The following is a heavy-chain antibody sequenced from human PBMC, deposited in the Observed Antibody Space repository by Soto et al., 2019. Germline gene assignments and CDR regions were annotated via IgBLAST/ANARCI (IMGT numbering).Heavy chain of an antibody. J-gene: IGHJ3*02. V-gene: IGHV3-9*01. D-gene: IGHD3-22*01. CDR3: AKGRGTIVVTDAYDI. CDR2: LSWNSGFS. Sequence: GGSLRLSCGGSGFSLDDYTMHWVRQAPGKGPEWVASLSWNSGFSGYADSVKGRFTISRDNAQSSVHLQMNNLGTEDTALYYCAKGRGTIVVTDAYDIWGQGTMVTV. CDR1: GFSLDDYT.